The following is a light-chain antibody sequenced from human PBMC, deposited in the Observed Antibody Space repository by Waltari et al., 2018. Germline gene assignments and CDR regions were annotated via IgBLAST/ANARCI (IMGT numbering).Light chain of an antibody. CDR3: QVWDSSSDHPVV. Sequence: SYVLTQPPSVSVAPGQTARITCGGKNTGSKSVHLYQQKPGQATVLVVYDDSHRPSGIPERFSGSNSGNTATLTISRVEAGDEADYYCQVWDSSSDHPVVFGGGTKLTVL. V-gene: IGLV3-21*02. CDR1: NTGSKS. J-gene: IGLJ2*01. CDR2: DDS.